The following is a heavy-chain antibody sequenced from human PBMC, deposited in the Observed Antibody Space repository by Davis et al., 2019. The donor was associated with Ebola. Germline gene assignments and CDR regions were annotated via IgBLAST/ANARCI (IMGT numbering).Heavy chain of an antibody. CDR3: ARSPLPFYYYGIDV. Sequence: SETLSLTCTVSGGSISSYYWSWIRQPPGKGLEWIGYFYYSGSTNYSPSLKSRVTISVDTSKNHFSRKLSFVTAADTAVYYCARSPLPFYYYGIDVWGQGTTVTVSS. CDR2: FYYSGST. V-gene: IGHV4-59*08. CDR1: GGSISSYY. J-gene: IGHJ6*02.